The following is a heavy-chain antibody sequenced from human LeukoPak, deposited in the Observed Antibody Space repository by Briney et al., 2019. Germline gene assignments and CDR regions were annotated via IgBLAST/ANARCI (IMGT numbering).Heavy chain of an antibody. J-gene: IGHJ4*02. D-gene: IGHD1-26*01. CDR1: GFTFSSYG. V-gene: IGHV3-33*01. CDR3: AREAGPSGSYSNDY. Sequence: GGSLRLSCAASGFTFSSYGMHWVRQAPGKGLEWVAVIWYDGSNKYYADSVKGRFTISRDNSKNTLYLQMNSLRAEDTAVYYCAREAGPSGSYSNDYWGQGTLVTVSS. CDR2: IWYDGSNK.